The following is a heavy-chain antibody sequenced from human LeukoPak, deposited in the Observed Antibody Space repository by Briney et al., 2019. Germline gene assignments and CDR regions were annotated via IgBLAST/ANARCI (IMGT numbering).Heavy chain of an antibody. CDR1: GFTFGYYI. J-gene: IGHJ4*02. CDR2: IGGGDDIT. V-gene: IGHV3-23*01. D-gene: IGHD2-2*01. Sequence: GGSLRLSCTASGFTFGYYIMTWVRQAPGNGLEWVSSIGGGDDITFYADSVKGRFRISRDDSKNTVFLQINSLRAEDTAVYYCAKGGGTETIGTIWYGPLDHWGQGTQVTVSS. CDR3: AKGGGTETIGTIWYGPLDH.